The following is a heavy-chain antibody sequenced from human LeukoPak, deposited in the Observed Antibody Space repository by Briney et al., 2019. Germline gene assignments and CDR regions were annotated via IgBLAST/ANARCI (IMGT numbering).Heavy chain of an antibody. V-gene: IGHV1-2*02. CDR2: INPNSGGT. CDR1: GYTFTGYY. D-gene: IGHD2-8*02. Sequence: ASVKVSCKASGYTFTGYYMHWVRQAPGQGLEWMGWINPNSGGTNYAQKFQGRVTMTRDTSISTAYMELSRLRSDDTAVYYRASLWSRNYYYYGMDVWGQGTTVTVSS. J-gene: IGHJ6*02. CDR3: ASLWSRNYYYYGMDV.